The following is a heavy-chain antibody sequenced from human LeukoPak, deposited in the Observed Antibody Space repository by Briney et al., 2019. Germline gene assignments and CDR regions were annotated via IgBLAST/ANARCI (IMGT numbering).Heavy chain of an antibody. D-gene: IGHD3-3*02. CDR1: GYTFTGYY. Sequence: GASVKVSCKASGYTFTGYYMHWVRQAPGQGLEWVGWINPNSGGTNYAQKFQGRVTMTRDTSISTAYMELSRLRSDDTAVYYCAAIFGVVRSLQHWGQGTLVTVSS. CDR2: INPNSGGT. CDR3: AAIFGVVRSLQH. V-gene: IGHV1-2*02. J-gene: IGHJ1*01.